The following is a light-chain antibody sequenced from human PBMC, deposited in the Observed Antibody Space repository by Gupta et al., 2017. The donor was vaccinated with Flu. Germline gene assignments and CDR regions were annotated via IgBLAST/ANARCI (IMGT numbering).Light chain of an antibody. V-gene: IGKV1-39*01. CDR1: QRINKY. Sequence: PSALSASVGDRITITCRASQRINKYLYWYQQKPAKAPKFLIYGASTMKSGVPSRFSGSGGGTDFTLTISSRQPEDFATYYCQQRHNIPFTFGRGTKVEIK. CDR2: GAS. J-gene: IGKJ4*01. CDR3: QQRHNIPFT.